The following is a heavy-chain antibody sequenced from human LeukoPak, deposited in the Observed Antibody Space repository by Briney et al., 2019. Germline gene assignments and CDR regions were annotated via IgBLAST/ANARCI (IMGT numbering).Heavy chain of an antibody. J-gene: IGHJ3*02. CDR2: IGGSGGRT. CDR1: GFTFNSYA. Sequence: PGGSLRLSCAASGFTFNSYALNWVRQAPGKGLEWVSAIGGSGGRTYYADSVKGRVTISRDNSKNTLYLEMNSLRAKDTAVYYCAKTGFSDAFDIWGQGTMVTVSS. V-gene: IGHV3-23*01. D-gene: IGHD2-15*01. CDR3: AKTGFSDAFDI.